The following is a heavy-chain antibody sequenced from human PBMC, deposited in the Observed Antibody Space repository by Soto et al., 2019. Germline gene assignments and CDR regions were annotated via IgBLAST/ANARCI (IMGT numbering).Heavy chain of an antibody. V-gene: IGHV4-59*01. CDR3: ARGYDILTGYYGPDYYGMDV. CDR1: GVSISSYY. D-gene: IGHD3-9*01. CDR2: IYYSGST. Sequence: SETLSLTCTVSGVSISSYYWIWIRQPPGKGLEWIGYIYYSGSTNYNPSLKSRVTISVDTSKNQFSLKLSSVTAADTAVYYCARGYDILTGYYGPDYYGMDVWGQGTTVTVSS. J-gene: IGHJ6*02.